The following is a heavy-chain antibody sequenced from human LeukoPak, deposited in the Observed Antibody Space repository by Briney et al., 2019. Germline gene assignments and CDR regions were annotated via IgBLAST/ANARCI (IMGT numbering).Heavy chain of an antibody. CDR3: ARVSLGTTVVTPESSYYYYGMDV. Sequence: ASVKVSCKASGYTFTGYYMHWVRQAPGQGLEWMGRINPNSGGTNYAQKFQGRVTMTRDTSISTAYMELSRPRSDDTAVYYCARVSLGTTVVTPESSYYYYGMDVWGQGTTVTVSS. V-gene: IGHV1-2*06. D-gene: IGHD4-23*01. J-gene: IGHJ6*02. CDR1: GYTFTGYY. CDR2: INPNSGGT.